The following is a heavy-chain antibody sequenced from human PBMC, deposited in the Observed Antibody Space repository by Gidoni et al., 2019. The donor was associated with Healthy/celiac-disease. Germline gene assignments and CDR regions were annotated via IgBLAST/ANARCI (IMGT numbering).Heavy chain of an antibody. CDR2: ISWDGGST. CDR1: GFTFDDYT. V-gene: IGHV3-43*01. D-gene: IGHD6-19*01. Sequence: EVQLVESGGVVVQPGGSLRLSCAASGFTFDDYTMHWVRQAPGKGLEWVSLISWDGGSTYYADSVKGRFTISRDNSKNSLYLQMNSLRTEDTALYYCAKDFGHGWYSIDYWGQGTLVTVSS. CDR3: AKDFGHGWYSIDY. J-gene: IGHJ4*02.